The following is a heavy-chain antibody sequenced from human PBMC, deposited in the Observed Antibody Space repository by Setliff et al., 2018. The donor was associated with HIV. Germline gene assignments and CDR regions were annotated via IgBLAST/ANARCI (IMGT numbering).Heavy chain of an antibody. CDR2: IYYSGST. CDR3: ASTYYYDSLHFHH. V-gene: IGHV4-59*11. J-gene: IGHJ1*01. D-gene: IGHD3-22*01. Sequence: SETLSLTCTVSGGSISSHYWSWIRQPPGKGLEWIGYIYYSGSTNYNPSLKSRVTMSVDTSKNQFSLKLSSVTAADTAVYYCASTYYYDSLHFHHWGQGTLVTVSS. CDR1: GGSISSHY.